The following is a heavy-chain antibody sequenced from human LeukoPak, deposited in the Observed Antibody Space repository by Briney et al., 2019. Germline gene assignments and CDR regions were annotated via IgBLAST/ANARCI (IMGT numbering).Heavy chain of an antibody. Sequence: GGSLRLSCAASGFTFSSYLMSWVRQAPGKGLEWVANIKQDGSEKYYVDSVKGRFTISRDNAKNSLYLQMNSLRAEDTAVYYCAREGKPDDAFDIWGQGTMVTVSS. J-gene: IGHJ3*02. CDR3: AREGKPDDAFDI. V-gene: IGHV3-7*01. CDR2: IKQDGSEK. CDR1: GFTFSSYL.